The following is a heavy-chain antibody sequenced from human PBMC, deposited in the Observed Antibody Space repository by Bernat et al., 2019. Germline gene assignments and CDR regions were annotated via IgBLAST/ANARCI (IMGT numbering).Heavy chain of an antibody. Sequence: QVQLVQSGAEVKKPGSSVKVSCKASGGTISSYTISWVRQAPGQGIEWMGRIIPILGIANYAQKFQGRVTITADKSTSTAYMELGSLRSEATAVYYCARDPQSGYDYVGWWGQGILVTVSS. D-gene: IGHD5-12*01. CDR2: IIPILGIA. J-gene: IGHJ4*02. CDR1: GGTISSYT. V-gene: IGHV1-69*08. CDR3: ARDPQSGYDYVGW.